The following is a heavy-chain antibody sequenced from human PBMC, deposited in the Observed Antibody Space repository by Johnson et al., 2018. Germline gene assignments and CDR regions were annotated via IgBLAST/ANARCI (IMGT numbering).Heavy chain of an antibody. CDR3: ARPGYAGHVQDAVHI. CDR2: IIPIFGTV. Sequence: QVQLVQSGAEVKKPGSSVKVSCKASGGTFSSYGLSWVRQAPGQGLEWMGGIIPIFGTVNYAQKFQGRVRITAGESTSTADMELSSLGSEDTAGYYCARPGYAGHVQDAVHIWGQGTMVIVSA. V-gene: IGHV1-69*12. D-gene: IGHD5-12*01. J-gene: IGHJ3*02. CDR1: GGTFSSYG.